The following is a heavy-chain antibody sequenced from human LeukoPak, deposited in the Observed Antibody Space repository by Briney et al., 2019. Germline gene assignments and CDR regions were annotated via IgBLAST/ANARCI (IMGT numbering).Heavy chain of an antibody. CDR2: ISSSSSYI. J-gene: IGHJ4*02. Sequence: PGGSLRLSCAASGFTFSSYSMNWVRQAPGKGLEWVSSISSSSSYIYYADSVKGRFTISRDNAKNSLYLQMNSLRAEDTAVYYCARDRSSGYSPTVDYWGQGTLVTVSS. CDR3: ARDRSSGYSPTVDY. D-gene: IGHD3-22*01. CDR1: GFTFSSYS. V-gene: IGHV3-21*01.